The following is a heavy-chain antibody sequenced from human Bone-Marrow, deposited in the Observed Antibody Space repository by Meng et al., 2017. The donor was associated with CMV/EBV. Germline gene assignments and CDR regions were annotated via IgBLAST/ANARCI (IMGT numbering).Heavy chain of an antibody. J-gene: IGHJ5*02. CDR2: IKQDGSEK. Sequence: GGSLRLSCAASGFTFSSYWMSWVRQAPGKGLEWVANIKQDGSEKYYVDSVKGRFTISRDNAKNSLYLQMNSLRAEDRAVYHCAREFTIAVARCDPWGQGTVVTVSS. V-gene: IGHV3-7*01. CDR1: GFTFSSYW. D-gene: IGHD6-19*01. CDR3: AREFTIAVARCDP.